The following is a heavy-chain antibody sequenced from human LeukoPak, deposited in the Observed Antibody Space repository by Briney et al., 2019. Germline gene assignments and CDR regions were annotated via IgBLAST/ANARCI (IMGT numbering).Heavy chain of an antibody. Sequence: AGGSLRLSSAASGFTFTNYAMSWVRQAPGKGLEWVSAITSSGGSTYYADSVKGRFTISRDNSKNTLYLQMNSLRAEDTAVYYCAKPFPGHYDILTGYYAPPDYWGQGTLVTVSS. V-gene: IGHV3-23*01. CDR3: AKPFPGHYDILTGYYAPPDY. CDR2: ITSSGGST. J-gene: IGHJ4*02. CDR1: GFTFTNYA. D-gene: IGHD3-9*01.